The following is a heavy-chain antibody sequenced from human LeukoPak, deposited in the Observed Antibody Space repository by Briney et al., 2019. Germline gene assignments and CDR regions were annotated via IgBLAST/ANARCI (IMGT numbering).Heavy chain of an antibody. Sequence: ASVKVSCKSCGGTFSSYAISWVRQAPGQGLEWMGGIIPIFGTANYAQKFQGRVTITTDESTSTAYMELSSLRSEDTAVYYCARAQYSSSWTPYYYYMDVWGKGTTVTVSS. J-gene: IGHJ6*03. V-gene: IGHV1-69*05. D-gene: IGHD6-13*01. CDR2: IIPIFGTA. CDR3: ARAQYSSSWTPYYYYMDV. CDR1: GGTFSSYA.